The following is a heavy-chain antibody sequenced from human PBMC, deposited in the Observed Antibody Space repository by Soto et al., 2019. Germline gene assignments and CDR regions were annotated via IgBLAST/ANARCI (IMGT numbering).Heavy chain of an antibody. J-gene: IGHJ6*03. CDR3: AKGPTTVSSSVYYYYMDV. D-gene: IGHD4-4*01. CDR2: ISGRGGST. CDR1: GFTFSSYA. Sequence: EVQLLESGGGLVQPGGSLRLSCATSGFTFSSYAMIWVRQAPGKGLEWVSAISGRGGSTYYADSVKGRFTISRDNSKNTLYLHMTSLRAEDTAVYYCAKGPTTVSSSVYYYYMDVWGKGTTVTVSS. V-gene: IGHV3-23*01.